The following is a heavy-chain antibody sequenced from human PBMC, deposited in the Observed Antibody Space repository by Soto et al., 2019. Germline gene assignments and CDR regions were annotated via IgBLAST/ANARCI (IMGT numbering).Heavy chain of an antibody. Sequence: EVQLVESGGGLVQPGGSLRLSCAASGFTFSSYSMNWVRQAPGKGLEWVSYISSSGSTIYYADSVKGRFTISRDNAKNSLYLQMNSLRAEDTAVYYCARGAGFGELRYWGQGTLVTVSS. CDR1: GFTFSSYS. CDR2: ISSSGSTI. J-gene: IGHJ4*02. CDR3: ARGAGFGELRY. V-gene: IGHV3-48*04. D-gene: IGHD3-10*01.